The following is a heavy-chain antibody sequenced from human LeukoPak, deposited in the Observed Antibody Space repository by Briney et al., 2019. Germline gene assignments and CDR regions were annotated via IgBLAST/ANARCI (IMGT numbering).Heavy chain of an antibody. D-gene: IGHD2-21*02. CDR2: ISYDGSNK. Sequence: PGGSLRLSCAASGFTFSSYAMSWARQAPGKGLEWVAVISYDGSNKYYADSVKGRFIISRDNSKNTLYLQMNSLRAEDTAVYYCARGVVVTGFGAFDIWGQGTMVTVSS. J-gene: IGHJ3*02. CDR3: ARGVVVTGFGAFDI. CDR1: GFTFSSYA. V-gene: IGHV3-30-3*01.